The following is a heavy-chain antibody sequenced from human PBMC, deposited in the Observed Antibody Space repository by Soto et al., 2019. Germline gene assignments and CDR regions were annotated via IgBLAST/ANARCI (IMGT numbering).Heavy chain of an antibody. V-gene: IGHV3-48*03. Sequence: EVQVVESGGGLVQPAGSQRLSCEASGFTFSSYEMNWVRQAPGKGLEWVTYISTSGNTKYYADSVKGRFTMSRDNAKNSLYLQMESLRAEDTAVYYCARQSYLVYCSGGGCPKYTDYWGQGTLVTVS. CDR1: GFTFSSYE. CDR2: ISTSGNTK. J-gene: IGHJ4*02. D-gene: IGHD2-15*01. CDR3: ARQSYLVYCSGGGCPKYTDY.